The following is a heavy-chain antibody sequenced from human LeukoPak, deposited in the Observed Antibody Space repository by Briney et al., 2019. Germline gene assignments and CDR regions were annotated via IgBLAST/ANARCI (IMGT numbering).Heavy chain of an antibody. D-gene: IGHD3-22*01. CDR1: GGSIISSSYY. Sequence: SETLSLTCTVSGGSIISSSYYWGWIRQPPGKGLEWIGSIYYSGNTDYNPSLKSRVTISVETSKNQFSLKLSSVTAADTAVYYCARDSSGLDAFDVWGPGTMVTVSS. V-gene: IGHV4-39*07. CDR3: ARDSSGLDAFDV. CDR2: IYYSGNT. J-gene: IGHJ3*01.